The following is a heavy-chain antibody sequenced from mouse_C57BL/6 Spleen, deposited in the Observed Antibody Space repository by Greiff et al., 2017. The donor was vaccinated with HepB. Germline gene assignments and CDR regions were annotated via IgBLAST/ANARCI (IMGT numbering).Heavy chain of an antibody. CDR3: ARKAVRPYYAMDY. CDR2: IDPSDSYT. V-gene: IGHV1-69*01. CDR1: GYTFTSYW. Sequence: VQLQQPGAELVMPGASVKLSCKASGYTFTSYWMHWVKQRPGQGLEWIGEIDPSDSYTNYNQKFKGKSTLTVDKSSSTAYMQLSSLTSEDSAVYDCARKAVRPYYAMDYWGQGTSVTVSS. J-gene: IGHJ4*01.